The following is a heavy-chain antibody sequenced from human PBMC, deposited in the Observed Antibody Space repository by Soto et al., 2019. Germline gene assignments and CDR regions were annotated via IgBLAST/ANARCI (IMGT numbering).Heavy chain of an antibody. V-gene: IGHV4-59*08. D-gene: IGHD6-13*01. CDR1: GGSIIGYY. CDR3: ARFQQYFQH. CDR2: IYYSGTT. Sequence: SETLSLTCTVSGGSIIGYYWSWIRQPPGKGLEWIGYIYYSGTTNYNPSLESRVTISVDTSKNQFSLKLTSVTAADTAVYYCARFQQYFQHWGQGTLVTVSS. J-gene: IGHJ1*01.